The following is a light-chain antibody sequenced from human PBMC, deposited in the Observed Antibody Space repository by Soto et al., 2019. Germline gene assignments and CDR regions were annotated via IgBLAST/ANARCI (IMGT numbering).Light chain of an antibody. CDR1: RDIGTW. CDR2: RAS. V-gene: IGKV1-5*03. Sequence: PMTQSPSTLSASVGDSVSITCRASRDIGTWLAWFQQKPGRAPNLLIYRASTLARGVPSRFSGSGSGTEFTLTISSLQPDDFATYYCHRHETYPLAFGGGTKVDI. J-gene: IGKJ4*01. CDR3: HRHETYPLA.